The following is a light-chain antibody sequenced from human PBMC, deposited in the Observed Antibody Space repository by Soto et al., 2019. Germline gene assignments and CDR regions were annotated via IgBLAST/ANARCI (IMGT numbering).Light chain of an antibody. Sequence: EIVLTHSPGTLSLSPGERATLSCRASQSVSSSYLAWYQQKPGQAXXLLLYDASSRATGIPARFSGIGSGTDFTLTVTSLEPEDFAVYYGQHYGSSLSITFGQGTRLENK. CDR3: QHYGSSLSIT. V-gene: IGKV3-20*01. CDR2: DAS. J-gene: IGKJ5*01. CDR1: QSVSSSY.